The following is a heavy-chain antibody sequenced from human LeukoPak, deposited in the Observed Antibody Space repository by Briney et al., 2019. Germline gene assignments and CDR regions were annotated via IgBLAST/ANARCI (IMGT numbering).Heavy chain of an antibody. CDR1: GGSISSSSSY. CDR2: IYSSGST. V-gene: IGHV4-39*01. J-gene: IGHJ4*02. CDR3: ARRPYDYVWGSYRPTEYYFDY. D-gene: IGHD3-16*02. Sequence: SETLSLTCTVSGGSISSSSSYWGWIRQPPGKGLEWIGSIYSSGSTYYNPSLKSRVTISVDTSKNQFSLKLSSVTAADTAVYYCARRPYDYVWGSYRPTEYYFDYWGQGTLVTVSS.